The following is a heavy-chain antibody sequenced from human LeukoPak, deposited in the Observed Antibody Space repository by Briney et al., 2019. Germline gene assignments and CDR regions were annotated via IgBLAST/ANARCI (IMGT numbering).Heavy chain of an antibody. CDR1: GFTFSNYE. V-gene: IGHV3-48*03. D-gene: IGHD5-24*01. Sequence: GGSLRLSCAASGFTFSNYEMNWVRQAPGKGLEWVSYISTSGSTIYDADSVKGRFSISRDNAKNSLYLQMNSLRAEDTAVYYCARGSSYNGWYFDYWGQGILVTVSS. J-gene: IGHJ4*02. CDR2: ISTSGSTI. CDR3: ARGSSYNGWYFDY.